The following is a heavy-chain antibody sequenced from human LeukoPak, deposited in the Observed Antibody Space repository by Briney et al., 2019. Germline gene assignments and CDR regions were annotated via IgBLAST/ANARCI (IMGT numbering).Heavy chain of an antibody. CDR3: AKTQGPSNWFDP. V-gene: IGHV3-23*01. Sequence: PGGSLRLSCAASGFTFSSYALSWVRQAPGKGLEWVSAISGSGGSTYYADSVKGRFTISRDNSKNTLYLQLNSLRAEDTAVYYCAKTQGPSNWFDPWGQGTLVTVSS. CDR2: ISGSGGST. J-gene: IGHJ5*02. CDR1: GFTFSSYA.